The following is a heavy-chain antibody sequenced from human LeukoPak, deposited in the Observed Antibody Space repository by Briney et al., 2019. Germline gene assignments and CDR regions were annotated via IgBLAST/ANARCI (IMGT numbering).Heavy chain of an antibody. CDR3: ARVKGSYDFWSGYSTTGYYMDV. V-gene: IGHV4-4*07. Sequence: SETLSLTCTVSGGSISSYYWGWIRQPAGKGLEWIGRIYTSGSTNYNPSLKSRVTISVDTSKNQFSLKLSSVTAADTAVYYCARVKGSYDFWSGYSTTGYYMDVWGKGTTVTVSS. J-gene: IGHJ6*03. CDR1: GGSISSYY. CDR2: IYTSGST. D-gene: IGHD3-3*01.